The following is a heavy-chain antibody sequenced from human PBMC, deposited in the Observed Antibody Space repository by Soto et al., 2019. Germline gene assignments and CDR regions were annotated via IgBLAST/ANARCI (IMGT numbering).Heavy chain of an antibody. CDR1: GFTFSSYS. CDR2: ISSSSSTI. D-gene: IGHD3-22*01. V-gene: IGHV3-48*02. J-gene: IGHJ4*02. CDR3: ARGSYYDSSGYYCAY. Sequence: EVQLVESGGGLVQPGGSLRLPCAASGFTFSSYSMTWVRQAPGKGRERVSYISSSSSTIYYADSVKGRFTISRDNAKNSLYLQMNSLRDEDTAVYYCARGSYYDSSGYYCAYWGQGTLVTVSS.